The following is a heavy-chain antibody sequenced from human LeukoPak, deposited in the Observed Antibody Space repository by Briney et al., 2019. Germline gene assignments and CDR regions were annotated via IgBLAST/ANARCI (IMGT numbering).Heavy chain of an antibody. J-gene: IGHJ4*02. D-gene: IGHD6-19*01. V-gene: IGHV4-4*07. CDR1: GGSISLSF. CDR3: ARDAGSGWYYFDS. Sequence: SETLSLTCTVSGGSISLSFWSWLRQPAGKGLEWVGRLYPSGRTENNPSLKSRVSISLDAPKRQFSLRLTSLTAADTAVYFCARDAGSGWYYFDSWGQGTRVTVSS. CDR2: LYPSGRT.